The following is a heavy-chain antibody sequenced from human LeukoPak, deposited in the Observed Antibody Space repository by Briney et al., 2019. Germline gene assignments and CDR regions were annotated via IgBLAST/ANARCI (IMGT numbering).Heavy chain of an antibody. D-gene: IGHD3-10*01. CDR2: FYYSRST. V-gene: IGHV4-39*01. J-gene: IGHJ6*03. Sequence: PSETLSLTCTVSGGSISSSTFYWGWLRQRPGKGLEWIGSFYYSRSTYYNPSRKSRVTIYVDTSKNQFSLKLSSVTAADTAVYYCARGFGEFTGYYYYYDMNVWGKGTTVTISS. CDR1: GGSISSSTFY. CDR3: ARGFGEFTGYYYYYDMNV.